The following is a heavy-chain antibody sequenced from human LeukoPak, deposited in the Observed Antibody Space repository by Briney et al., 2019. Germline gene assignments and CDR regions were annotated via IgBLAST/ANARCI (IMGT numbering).Heavy chain of an antibody. CDR1: GYTFTGYY. J-gene: IGHJ4*02. D-gene: IGHD1-26*01. CDR2: INPNSGGT. CDR3: ARDIVSWAPRGGGDY. Sequence: GASVKVSCKASGYTFTGYYMHWVRQAPGQGLEWMGWINPNSGGTNYAQKFQGRVTMTGDTSISTAYMELSRLRSDDTAVYYCARDIVSWAPRGGGDYWGQGTLVTVSS. V-gene: IGHV1-2*02.